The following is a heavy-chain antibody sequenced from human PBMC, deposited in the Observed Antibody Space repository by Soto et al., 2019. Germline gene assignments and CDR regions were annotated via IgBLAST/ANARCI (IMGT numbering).Heavy chain of an antibody. J-gene: IGHJ5*02. CDR2: IYYSGST. Sequence: SETLSLTCTVSGRSISSGDYYWSWTRQPPGKGLEWIGYIYYSGSTYYSPSLKSRVTISVDTSKNQFSLKLSSVTAADTAVYYCTRYTLNWFDPWGQGTLVTVSS. V-gene: IGHV4-30-4*01. D-gene: IGHD1-20*01. CDR3: TRYTLNWFDP. CDR1: GRSISSGDYY.